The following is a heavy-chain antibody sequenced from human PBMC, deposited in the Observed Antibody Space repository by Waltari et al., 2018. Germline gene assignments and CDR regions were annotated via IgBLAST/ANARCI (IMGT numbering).Heavy chain of an antibody. D-gene: IGHD1-1*01. CDR3: ARSVSRFSNYDAFDI. CDR1: GGSISSGGYY. V-gene: IGHV4-31*01. J-gene: IGHJ3*02. CDR2: IYYSGST. Sequence: QVQLQESGPGLVKPSQTLSLTCTVSGGSISSGGYYWTWIRQHPGKGLEWIGYIYYSGSTYYNPAPKGLVTISLDTSKNQFSLKLSSVTAADTAVYYCARSVSRFSNYDAFDIWGQGTMVTVSS.